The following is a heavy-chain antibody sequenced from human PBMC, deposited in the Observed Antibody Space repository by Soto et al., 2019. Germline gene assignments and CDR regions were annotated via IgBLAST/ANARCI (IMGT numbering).Heavy chain of an antibody. CDR3: ARGKGSGSYLFPAPPHYYYYGMDV. CDR2: INPSGGST. D-gene: IGHD1-26*01. CDR1: GYTFTSYY. V-gene: IGHV1-46*01. J-gene: IGHJ6*02. Sequence: ASVKVSCKASGYTFTSYYMHWVRQAPGQGLEWMGIINPSGGSTSYAQKFQGRVTISVDTSKNQFSLKLSSVTAADTAVYYCARGKGSGSYLFPAPPHYYYYGMDVWGQGTTVTVSS.